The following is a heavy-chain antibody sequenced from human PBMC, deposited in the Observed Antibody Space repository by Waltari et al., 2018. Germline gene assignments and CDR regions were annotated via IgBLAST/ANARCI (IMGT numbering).Heavy chain of an antibody. Sequence: QVQLQESGPGLVKPSETLSLTCAVSGYSISSGYYWGWIRPPPGKGLEWIGSIYHSGSTYYNPSLKSRVTISVDTSKNQFSLKLSSVTAADTAVYYCARIPGRGIVGAEDAFDIWGQGTMVTVSS. CDR3: ARIPGRGIVGAEDAFDI. J-gene: IGHJ3*02. D-gene: IGHD1-26*01. CDR1: GYSISSGYY. CDR2: IYHSGST. V-gene: IGHV4-38-2*01.